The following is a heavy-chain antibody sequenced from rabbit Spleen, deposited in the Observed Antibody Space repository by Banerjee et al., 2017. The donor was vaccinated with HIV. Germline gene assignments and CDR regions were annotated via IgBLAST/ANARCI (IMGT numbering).Heavy chain of an antibody. CDR1: GVSFSGNSY. Sequence: QSLEESGGDLVKTGASLTLTCIASGVSFSGNSYMCCVRPAPGKGLEWIACIDTGSSGFTYFASWAKGRFTISKTSSTTVTLQMTSLTAADTATYFCARDTSSSFSSYGMDLWGPGTLVTVS. CDR2: IDTGSSGFT. J-gene: IGHJ6*01. CDR3: ARDTSSSFSSYGMDL. V-gene: IGHV1S40*01. D-gene: IGHD1-1*01.